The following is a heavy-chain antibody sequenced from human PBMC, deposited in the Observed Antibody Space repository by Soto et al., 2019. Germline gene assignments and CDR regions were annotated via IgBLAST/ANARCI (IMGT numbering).Heavy chain of an antibody. CDR2: ISSSSSYI. CDR1: GFTFSSYS. CDR3: ARDFANYGSSGLPDY. D-gene: IGHD3-22*01. Sequence: EVQLVESGGGLVKPGGSLRLSCAASGFTFSSYSMNWVRQAPGKGLEWVSSISSSSSYIYYADSVKGRFTISRDNAKNSLYLQMNSLRAEDTAVYYCARDFANYGSSGLPDYWGQGTLVTVSS. V-gene: IGHV3-21*01. J-gene: IGHJ4*02.